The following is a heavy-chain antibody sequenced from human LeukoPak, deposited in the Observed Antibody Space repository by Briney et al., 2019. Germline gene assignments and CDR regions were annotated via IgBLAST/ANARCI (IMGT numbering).Heavy chain of an antibody. CDR3: ARDRLGGKDYYGVGDNFDY. D-gene: IGHD3-10*01. J-gene: IGHJ4*02. V-gene: IGHV1-2*02. CDR1: GYTFTGYY. Sequence: ASVKVSCKASGYTFTGYYMNWVRQAPGQGLEWMGWINPNIGGTNYAQKFQGRVTMTRDTSISTAYMELSRLRSDDTAVYYCARDRLGGKDYYGVGDNFDYWGQGTLVTVSS. CDR2: INPNIGGT.